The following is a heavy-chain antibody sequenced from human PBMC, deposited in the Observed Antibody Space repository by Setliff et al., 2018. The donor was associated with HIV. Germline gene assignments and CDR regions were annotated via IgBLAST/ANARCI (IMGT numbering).Heavy chain of an antibody. Sequence: SETLSLTCAVYRTSFINYYWSWIRQPPGQGLEWVGEINHAGNTNYNPSLKSRVTLSIDTSKNQVSLNLTSVAATDTGVYCCARGNDYDGGPLPFDFWGQGSLVTVSS. D-gene: IGHD3-16*01. CDR2: INHAGNT. J-gene: IGHJ4*02. CDR1: RTSFINYY. CDR3: ARGNDYDGGPLPFDF. V-gene: IGHV4-34*01.